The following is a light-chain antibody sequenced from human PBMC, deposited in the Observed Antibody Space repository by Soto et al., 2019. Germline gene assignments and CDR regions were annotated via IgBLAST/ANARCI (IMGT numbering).Light chain of an antibody. V-gene: IGLV1-40*01. J-gene: IGLJ1*01. Sequence: QSVLTQPPSLSGVPGQTVTISCTGSSSNIGAAFDVHWYQQLPGTAPKLLIFNNHNRPTGVSNRFSGPKSGHTASLTISGLQSEDEADYFCTSYTSSSTLDVFGTGTKVTVL. CDR2: NNH. CDR1: SSNIGAAFD. CDR3: TSYTSSSTLDV.